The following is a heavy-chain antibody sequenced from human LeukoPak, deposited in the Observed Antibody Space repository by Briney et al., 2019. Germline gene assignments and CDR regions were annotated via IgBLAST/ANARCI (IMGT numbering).Heavy chain of an antibody. V-gene: IGHV3-23*01. CDR3: AKWAAGVNRVFDY. CDR1: GFTFSTSA. Sequence: GGSLRLSCAASGFTFSTSAMSWVRQAPGKGLEWVSAINGGGDNTYYAESVKGRFTISRDNSKNTLFLQMNTLRAEDTAVYYCAKWAAGVNRVFDYWGQGTLVTVSS. CDR2: INGGGDNT. D-gene: IGHD6-19*01. J-gene: IGHJ4*02.